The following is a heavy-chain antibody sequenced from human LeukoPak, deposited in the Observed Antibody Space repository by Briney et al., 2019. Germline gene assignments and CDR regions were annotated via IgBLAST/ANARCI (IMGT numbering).Heavy chain of an antibody. CDR3: ARELETDFDY. Sequence: SETLSLTCAVYGGSFSGYYWSWIRQPPGKGLEWIGEINHSGSTNYNPSLKSRVTISVDTSKNQFSLKLRSVTAADTAVYYCARELETDFDYWGQGTLVTVSS. CDR1: GGSFSGYY. D-gene: IGHD1-7*01. CDR2: INHSGST. V-gene: IGHV4-34*01. J-gene: IGHJ4*02.